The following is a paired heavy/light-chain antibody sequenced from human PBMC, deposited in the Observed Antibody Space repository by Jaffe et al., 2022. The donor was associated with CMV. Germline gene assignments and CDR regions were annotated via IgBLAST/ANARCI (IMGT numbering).Light chain of an antibody. V-gene: IGLV1-47*01. J-gene: IGLJ3*02. CDR3: AAWDESLSGLWV. Sequence: QSVLTQPPSASGTPGQRVTISCSGTSSNLGSNYVYWYQQFPGAAPKLLIYRNNQRPSGVPDRFSGSKSGTSASLAISGLRSEDEADYYCAAWDESLSGLWVFGGGTKLTVL. CDR2: RNN. CDR1: SSNLGSNY.
Heavy chain of an antibody. Sequence: EVRLVQSGAEVKKPGESLKISCKGSGYSFSSYWIGWVRQMPGKGLEWMGIVFPGDSVTRYSPSFQGQVTMSADKSISTAYLQWSSLRASDTAMYYCARLGSSYTSGRVFHYFFYHYMDVWGKGTTVTVSS. D-gene: IGHD5-18*01. J-gene: IGHJ6*03. V-gene: IGHV5-51*01. CDR3: ARLGSSYTSGRVFHYFFYHYMDV. CDR2: VFPGDSVT. CDR1: GYSFSSYW.